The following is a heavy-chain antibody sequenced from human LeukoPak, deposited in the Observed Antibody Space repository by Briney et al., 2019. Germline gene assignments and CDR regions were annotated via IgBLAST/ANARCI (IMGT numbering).Heavy chain of an antibody. Sequence: PGGSLRLSCAASGFTFSSYAMHWVRQAPGKGLEWVAVISYDGSNKYYADSVKGRFTISRDNSKNTLYLQMNSLRAEDTAVYYCAKNGGLRYFDWYLGYWGQGTLVTVSS. CDR1: GFTFSSYA. V-gene: IGHV3-30*04. J-gene: IGHJ4*02. CDR3: AKNGGLRYFDWYLGY. CDR2: ISYDGSNK. D-gene: IGHD3-9*01.